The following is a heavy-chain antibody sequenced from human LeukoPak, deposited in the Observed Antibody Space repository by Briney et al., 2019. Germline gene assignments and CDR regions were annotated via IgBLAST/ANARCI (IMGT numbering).Heavy chain of an antibody. CDR3: ARTPSGDSSGYYTDSFNI. D-gene: IGHD3-22*01. Sequence: GGSLRLSCAASGFTFEAYAMLWIRQAPGKGLEWVSGISWNSGSIGYADSVKGRFTISRDNAKNSLNLQMNSLRAEDTALYYCARTPSGDSSGYYTDSFNIWGQGTMVTVSS. CDR1: GFTFEAYA. V-gene: IGHV3-9*01. CDR2: ISWNSGSI. J-gene: IGHJ3*02.